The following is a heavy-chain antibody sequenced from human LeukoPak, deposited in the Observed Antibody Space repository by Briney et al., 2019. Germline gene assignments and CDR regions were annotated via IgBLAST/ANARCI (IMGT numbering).Heavy chain of an antibody. J-gene: IGHJ5*02. CDR2: IYYSGST. V-gene: IGHV4-59*01. CDR1: GGSISTYS. Sequence: HPSETLSLTCTVSGGSISTYSWTWIRQPPGKGLEWIGNIYYSGSTNYNPSLKSRVTISIDTSKNQFSLKVSSVTAADTAVYYCARAHSSGWPHMFDPWGQGTLVTVPS. D-gene: IGHD6-19*01. CDR3: ARAHSSGWPHMFDP.